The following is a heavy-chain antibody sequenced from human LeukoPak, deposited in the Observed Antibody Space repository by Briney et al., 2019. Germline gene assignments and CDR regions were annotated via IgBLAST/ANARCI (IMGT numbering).Heavy chain of an antibody. D-gene: IGHD7-27*01. CDR1: GFTFSNYG. CDR2: IRSDGNNK. V-gene: IGHV3-30*02. J-gene: IGHJ4*02. Sequence: GGSLRLSCAASGFTFSNYGMHWVRQAPGKGLEWVAFIRSDGNNKYYADSVKGRFTISRDNSKNTLYLQMSSLRAEDTALYYCAKSLTRVEGWGQGTLVTVSS. CDR3: AKSLTRVEG.